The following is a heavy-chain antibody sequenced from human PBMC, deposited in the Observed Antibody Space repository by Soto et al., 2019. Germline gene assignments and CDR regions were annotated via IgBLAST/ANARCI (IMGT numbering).Heavy chain of an antibody. CDR3: ARDRALRGFDY. V-gene: IGHV1-69*18. CDR2: ILPVLGTT. J-gene: IGHJ4*02. CDR1: GDDFRNNA. Sequence: QVQLVQSGAEVKKPGSSVKVSCKASGDDFRNNAISWVRQAPGQGLEWMGTILPVLGTTNYAQNFKGRVIFTTDDSAGTAYMELRGLRSDDTAVYYCARDRALRGFDYWGQGTLITVSS.